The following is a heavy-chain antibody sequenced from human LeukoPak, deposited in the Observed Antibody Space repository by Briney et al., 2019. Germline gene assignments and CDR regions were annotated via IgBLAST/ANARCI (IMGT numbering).Heavy chain of an antibody. CDR3: AKVVGIWIGEMFDAFDV. D-gene: IGHD3-10*01. V-gene: IGHV3-23*01. Sequence: GGSLRLSCAASGFTFSNYAMSWVRQAPGKGLEWVSAISHSGDRTYYADSVKGRFTISRDNSKNILYLQMNGLRAEDTALYYCAKVVGIWIGEMFDAFDVWGQGTMVTVSS. CDR2: ISHSGDRT. CDR1: GFTFSNYA. J-gene: IGHJ3*01.